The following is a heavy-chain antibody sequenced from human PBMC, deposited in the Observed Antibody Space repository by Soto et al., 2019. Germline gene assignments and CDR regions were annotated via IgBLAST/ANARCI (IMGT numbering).Heavy chain of an antibody. CDR3: ARENGAAAQAHYYYGMDV. J-gene: IGHJ6*02. CDR1: GDSVSSNSAT. Sequence: SQTLSLTCAISGDSVSSNSATWNWIRQSPSRGLEWLGRTYYRSKWYNDYAVPVRSRLTINPDTSKNQFSLHLNSVTPDDTAVYYCARENGAAAQAHYYYGMDVWGQGTTVTVSS. V-gene: IGHV6-1*01. D-gene: IGHD2-2*01. CDR2: TYYRSKWYN.